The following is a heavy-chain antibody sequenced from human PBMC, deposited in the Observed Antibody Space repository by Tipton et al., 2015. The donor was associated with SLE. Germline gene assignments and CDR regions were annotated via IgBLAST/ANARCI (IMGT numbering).Heavy chain of an antibody. CDR3: ARDPPSSYYYGMDV. J-gene: IGHJ6*02. Sequence: TLSLTCTVSGGPISSPVYYWGWIRQSPGKRLKWIGSVDYSGSTYFNPSLKSRVTMSVDTSKNQFSLKLSSVTAADTAVYYCARDPPSSYYYGMDVWGQGTTVTVSS. D-gene: IGHD3-16*01. V-gene: IGHV4-39*02. CDR1: GGPISSPVYY. CDR2: VDYSGST.